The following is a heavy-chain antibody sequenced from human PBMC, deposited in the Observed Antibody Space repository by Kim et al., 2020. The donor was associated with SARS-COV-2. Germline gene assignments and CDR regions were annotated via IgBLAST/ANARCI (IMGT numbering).Heavy chain of an antibody. Sequence: GGSLRLSCAASGFTFSSYWMHWVRQAPGKGLVWVSRINSDGSSTSYADSVKGRFTISRDNAKNTLYLQMNSLRAEDTAVYYCARGRYYGSGFDAWGEGTLVTVCS. V-gene: IGHV3-74*01. D-gene: IGHD3-10*01. CDR2: INSDGSST. J-gene: IGHJ5*02. CDR3: ARGRYYGSGFDA. CDR1: GFTFSSYW.